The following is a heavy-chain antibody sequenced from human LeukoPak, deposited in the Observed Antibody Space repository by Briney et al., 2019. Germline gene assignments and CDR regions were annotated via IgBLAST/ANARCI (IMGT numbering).Heavy chain of an antibody. CDR1: GGSISSYY. V-gene: IGHV4-59*01. J-gene: IGHJ4*02. CDR2: IYYSGST. Sequence: SETLSLTCTVSGGSISSYYWSWIRQPPGRGLEWIGYIYYSGSTNYNPSLKSRVTISVDTSKNQFSLKLSSVTAADTAVYYCARRYYYDSSGSQAGFDYWGQGTLVTVSS. CDR3: ARRYYYDSSGSQAGFDY. D-gene: IGHD3-22*01.